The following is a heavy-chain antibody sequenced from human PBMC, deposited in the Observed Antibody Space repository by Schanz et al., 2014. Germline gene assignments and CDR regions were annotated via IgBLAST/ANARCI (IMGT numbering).Heavy chain of an antibody. D-gene: IGHD1-26*01. V-gene: IGHV3-48*04. CDR1: GFSVGNKY. J-gene: IGHJ2*01. CDR3: ARNRGSGGQNWYFDL. Sequence: EVHLVESGGGLVQPGGSLRLSCAASGFSVGNKYMNWVRQAPGKGLEWVSYVSRSTPDIYYADSVKGRFTISRDNTKNSLFLQLNSLRADDTAVYYCARNRGSGGQNWYFDLWGRGTLVTVSS. CDR2: VSRSTPDI.